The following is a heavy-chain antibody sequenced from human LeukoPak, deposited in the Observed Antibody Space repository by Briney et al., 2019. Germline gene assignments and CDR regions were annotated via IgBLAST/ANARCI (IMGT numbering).Heavy chain of an antibody. V-gene: IGHV4-39*07. CDR3: AREDGYSYGSKYYYYYYMDV. Sequence: PSETLSLTCTVSGGSISSSSYYWGWIRQPPGKGLEWIGEINHSGSTNYNPSLKSRVTISVDTSKNQFSLKLSSVTAADTAVYYCAREDGYSYGSKYYYYYYMDVWGKGTTVTVSS. J-gene: IGHJ6*03. CDR1: GGSISSSSYY. CDR2: INHSGST. D-gene: IGHD5-18*01.